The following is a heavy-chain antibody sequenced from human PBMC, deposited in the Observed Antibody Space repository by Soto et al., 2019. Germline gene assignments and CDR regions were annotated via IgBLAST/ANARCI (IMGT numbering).Heavy chain of an antibody. D-gene: IGHD2-15*01. V-gene: IGHV4-30-4*01. Sequence: QVQLQESGPGLVKPSQTLSLTCTVSGASIGSGDNYWSWIRQPPGKGLEWIGYIYISGTTYYNPSLKSRVTISVDMSKNQFSLNLYSVTGADTAVYYCARVPAPSVWHGMDVWGQGTTVTVSS. J-gene: IGHJ6*02. CDR3: ARVPAPSVWHGMDV. CDR1: GASIGSGDNY. CDR2: IYISGTT.